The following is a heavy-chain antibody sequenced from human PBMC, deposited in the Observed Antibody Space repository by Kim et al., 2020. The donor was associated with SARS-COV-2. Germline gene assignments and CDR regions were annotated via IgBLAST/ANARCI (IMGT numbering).Heavy chain of an antibody. J-gene: IGHJ5*02. CDR2: ISYDGYNR. V-gene: IGHV3-30*18. CDR1: GFSFSGFG. CDR3: AKDRECPPALLDL. Sequence: GGSLRLSCAASGFSFSGFGMPWVRQAPGKGLEWVAFISYDGYNRYFADSVGGRFTISRDNSKNTLYLQMNSLRVDDTAVYYCAKDRECPPALLDLWGLGT. D-gene: IGHD2-21*01.